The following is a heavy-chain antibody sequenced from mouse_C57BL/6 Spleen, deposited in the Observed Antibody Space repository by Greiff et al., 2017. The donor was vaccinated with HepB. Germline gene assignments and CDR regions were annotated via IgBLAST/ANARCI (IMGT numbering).Heavy chain of an antibody. Sequence: EVQRVESGEGLVKPGGSLKLSCAASGFTFSSYAMSWVRQTPEKRLEWVAYISSGGDYIYYADTVKGRFTISRDNARNTLYLQMSSLKSEDTAMYYCTRDKDYGSSWYFDVWGTGTTVTVSS. CDR2: ISSGGDYI. V-gene: IGHV5-9-1*02. J-gene: IGHJ1*03. CDR3: TRDKDYGSSWYFDV. CDR1: GFTFSSYA. D-gene: IGHD1-1*01.